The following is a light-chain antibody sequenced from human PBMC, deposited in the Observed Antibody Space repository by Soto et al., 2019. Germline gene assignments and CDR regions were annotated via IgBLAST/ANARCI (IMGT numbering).Light chain of an antibody. CDR2: WAS. CDR3: QQYYSTPLT. J-gene: IGKJ1*01. CDR1: QSVLYSSNNKNY. Sequence: DIVMTQSPDSLAVSLGERATINCKSSQSVLYSSNNKNYLAWYQQKPGQPPNLLIYWASTRESGVPDRFSGSGSGTDLTLTISSLQAEDVAVYYCQQYYSTPLTFGQGTKVDIK. V-gene: IGKV4-1*01.